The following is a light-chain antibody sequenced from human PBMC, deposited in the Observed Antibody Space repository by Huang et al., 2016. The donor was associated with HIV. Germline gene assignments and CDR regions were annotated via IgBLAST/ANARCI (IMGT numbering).Light chain of an antibody. J-gene: IGKJ1*01. V-gene: IGKV3-15*01. CDR1: QTVNSN. CDR2: DAS. Sequence: DIVMTQSPATLSVSPGERATLSCRASQTVNSNLAWYQHNPGQAPRLLIYDASTRATGVPARFSGSGSGTKFTLTISSLQSEDFAVYYCQQYNTWLAFGQGTKVEIQ. CDR3: QQYNTWLA.